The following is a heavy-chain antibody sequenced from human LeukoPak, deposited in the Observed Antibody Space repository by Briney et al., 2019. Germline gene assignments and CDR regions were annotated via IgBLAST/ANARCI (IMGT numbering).Heavy chain of an antibody. CDR1: GGSFSGYY. V-gene: IGHV4-34*01. J-gene: IGHJ6*03. CDR2: INHSGST. Sequence: SSETLSLTCAVYGGSFSGYYWSWIRQPPGKGLEWIGEINHSGSTNYKPSLKSRVTISVDTSKNQFSLKLSSVTAADTAVYYCAVRTPNYYYYYMDVWGKGTTVTVSS. CDR3: AVRTPNYYYYYMDV. D-gene: IGHD1/OR15-1a*01.